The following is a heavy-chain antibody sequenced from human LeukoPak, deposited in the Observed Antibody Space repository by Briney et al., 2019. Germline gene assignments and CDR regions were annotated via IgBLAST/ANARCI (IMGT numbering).Heavy chain of an antibody. D-gene: IGHD6-13*01. CDR2: INSDGSST. V-gene: IGHV3-74*01. CDR3: ARDLYSSSFSSSWYTMDY. CDR1: GFTFSSYW. Sequence: PGGSLRLSCAASGFTFSSYWMHWVRQAPGKGLVWVSRINSDGSSTSYADSVKGRFTISRDNAKNTLYLQMNSLRTEDTAVNYCARDLYSSSFSSSWYTMDYWGQGTLVTVSS. J-gene: IGHJ4*02.